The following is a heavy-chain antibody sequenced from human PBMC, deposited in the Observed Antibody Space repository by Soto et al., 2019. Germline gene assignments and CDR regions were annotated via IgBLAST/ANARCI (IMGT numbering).Heavy chain of an antibody. CDR1: GDSVSSNSAA. V-gene: IGHV6-1*01. CDR2: TYYRSKWYN. D-gene: IGHD6-13*01. J-gene: IGHJ6*02. CDR3: AREGSSCLYYYYYGMDV. Sequence: PSQTLSLPCAISGDSVSSNSAAWNWIRQSPSRSLEWLGRTYYRSKWYNDYAVSVKSRITINPDTSKNQFSLQLNSVTPEDTAVYYCAREGSSCLYYYYYGMDVWGQGTTVTVSS.